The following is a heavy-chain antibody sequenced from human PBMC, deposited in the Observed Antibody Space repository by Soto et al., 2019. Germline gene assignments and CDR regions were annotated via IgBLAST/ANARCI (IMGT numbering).Heavy chain of an antibody. D-gene: IGHD2-8*02. CDR1: GFTFSSYG. CDR2: ISYEGSNK. J-gene: IGHJ6*02. Sequence: GGSLRLSCAASGFTFSSYGMHWVRQAPGKGLEWVAVISYEGSNKYYADSVKGRFTISRDNSKNTLYLQMNSLRAEDTAVYYCAKDLPGALPGGPYYYYGMDVWGQETTVTVSS. V-gene: IGHV3-30*18. CDR3: AKDLPGALPGGPYYYYGMDV.